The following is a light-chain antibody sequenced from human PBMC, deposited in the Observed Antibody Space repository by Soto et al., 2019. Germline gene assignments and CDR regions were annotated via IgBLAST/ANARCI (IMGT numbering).Light chain of an antibody. J-gene: IGLJ2*01. CDR3: PSYDSSLSAI. Sequence: QSVLTQPPSVSGAPGQRVTISCTGSSSNIGAGYDVHWYQQLPGTAPKLLIYGNSNRPSGVPVRFSGSKSGTSASLAINGLQAEDEADYYCPSYDSSLSAIFGGGTKVTVL. CDR1: SSNIGAGYD. V-gene: IGLV1-40*01. CDR2: GNS.